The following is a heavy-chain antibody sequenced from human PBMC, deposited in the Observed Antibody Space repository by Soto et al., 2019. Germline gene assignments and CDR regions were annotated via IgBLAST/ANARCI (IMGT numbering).Heavy chain of an antibody. D-gene: IGHD2-2*02. Sequence: GGSLRLSCTASGFTFGDYAMSWFRQAPGKGLEWVGFIRSKAYGGTTEYAASVKGRFTISRDDSKSIAYLQMNSLKTEDTAVYYCTRVLGYCSSTSCYRVGYFDYWGQGTLVTVSS. J-gene: IGHJ4*02. V-gene: IGHV3-49*03. CDR1: GFTFGDYA. CDR3: TRVLGYCSSTSCYRVGYFDY. CDR2: IRSKAYGGTT.